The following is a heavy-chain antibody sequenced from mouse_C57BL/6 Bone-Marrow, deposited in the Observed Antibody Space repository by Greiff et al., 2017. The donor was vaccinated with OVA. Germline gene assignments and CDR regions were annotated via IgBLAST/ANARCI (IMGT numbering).Heavy chain of an antibody. V-gene: IGHV1-81*01. J-gene: IGHJ2*01. D-gene: IGHD2-2*01. CDR3: ATLGLRLWYYFDY. CDR1: GYTFTSYG. CDR2: IYPRSGNT. Sequence: QVQLQQSGAELARPGASVKLSCKASGYTFTSYGISWVKQRTGQGLEWIGEIYPRSGNTYYNEKFKGKATLTADQSSSTAYMELRSLTSEDSAVYFCATLGLRLWYYFDYWGQGTTLTVSS.